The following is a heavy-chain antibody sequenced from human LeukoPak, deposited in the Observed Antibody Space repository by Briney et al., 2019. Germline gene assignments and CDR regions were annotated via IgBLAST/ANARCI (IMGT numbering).Heavy chain of an antibody. D-gene: IGHD3/OR15-3a*01. CDR2: IYYSGST. J-gene: IGHJ4*02. Sequence: SETLSLTCAVYGGSFSGYYWSWIRQPPGKGLEWIGYIYYSGSTNYNPSLKSRVTISVDTSKNQFSLKLSSVTAADTAVYYCARGTVPAYWGQGTLVTVSS. CDR3: ARGTVPAY. CDR1: GGSFSGYY. V-gene: IGHV4-59*01.